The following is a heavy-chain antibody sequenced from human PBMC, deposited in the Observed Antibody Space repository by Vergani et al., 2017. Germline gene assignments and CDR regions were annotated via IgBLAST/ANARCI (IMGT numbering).Heavy chain of an antibody. V-gene: IGHV4-59*01. CDR3: ASDTHSGQRADR. CDR2: MYYSGST. CDR1: GGSMSGYY. D-gene: IGHD6-19*01. J-gene: IGHJ5*02. Sequence: QVRLQESGPGLVKPSETLSLTCSVSGGSMSGYYWSWVRQPPGKELEWIGYMYYSGSTNYNPSLETRVTISGDTSKNQFSLKLNSVTAADTAVYYCASDTHSGQRADRWGQGILVTVTS.